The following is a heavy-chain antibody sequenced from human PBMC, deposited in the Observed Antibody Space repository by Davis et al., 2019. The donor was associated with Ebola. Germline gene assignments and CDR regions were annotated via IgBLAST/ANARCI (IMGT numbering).Heavy chain of an antibody. CDR2: ISTDGSTT. D-gene: IGHD6-19*01. Sequence: PGGSLRLSCAASGSSFHTYTINWFRQAPGRGLEWLAVISTDGSTTFYADPVKGRFTISRDNSKHTLSLQMNSLDTEDTAVYYCAGAVAGTEDFQYWGQGTLVTVSS. J-gene: IGHJ4*02. V-gene: IGHV3-30*04. CDR1: GSSFHTYT. CDR3: AGAVAGTEDFQY.